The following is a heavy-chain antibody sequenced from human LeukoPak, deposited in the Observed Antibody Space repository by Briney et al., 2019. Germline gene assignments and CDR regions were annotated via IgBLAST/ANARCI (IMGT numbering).Heavy chain of an antibody. CDR2: IHSNGNT. D-gene: IGHD4-17*01. CDR3: GRHKDYGDYFDY. J-gene: IGHJ4*02. Sequence: SETLSLTCTVSGGSISSYYWNWIRQPPGKALEWIGYIHSNGNTNYNPSLESRVTMSVDTSKNQFSLKVTSVTAADTAVYYCGRHKDYGDYFDYWGQGTLVTVSS. V-gene: IGHV4-59*08. CDR1: GGSISSYY.